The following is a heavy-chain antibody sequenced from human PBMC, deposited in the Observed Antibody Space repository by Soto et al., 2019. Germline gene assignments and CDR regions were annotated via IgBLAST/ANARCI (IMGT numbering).Heavy chain of an antibody. J-gene: IGHJ6*02. V-gene: IGHV3-11*01. CDR1: GLTLSDFY. CDR3: SRGHHGLAI. Sequence: QVQLVESGGDLVKPGGSLRLSCRASGLTLSDFYMSWVRQTPGKGPEWLSYIGSDSSDIFYADSVKGLSTISRDNAQNSLYLQMNGLRDDDAAVYFCSRGHHGLAICGQGTTVTVSS. D-gene: IGHD3-10*01. CDR2: IGSDSSDI.